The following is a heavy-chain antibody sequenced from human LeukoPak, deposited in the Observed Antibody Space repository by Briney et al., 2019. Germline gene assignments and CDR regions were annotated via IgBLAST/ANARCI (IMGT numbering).Heavy chain of an antibody. CDR3: ARGGEYQLPDY. Sequence: ASVKVSCKASGYTFTGYYMHGVRQAPGQGREWMRRINPNSGSTNYAEKFQGRVTMTRDTSISTAYMELSRLRSDDTAVYYCARGGEYQLPDYWGQGTLVTVSS. D-gene: IGHD2-2*01. J-gene: IGHJ4*02. CDR2: INPNSGST. CDR1: GYTFTGYY. V-gene: IGHV1-2*06.